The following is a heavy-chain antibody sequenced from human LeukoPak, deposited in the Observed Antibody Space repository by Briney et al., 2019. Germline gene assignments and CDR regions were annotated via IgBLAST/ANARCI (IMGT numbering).Heavy chain of an antibody. D-gene: IGHD3-22*01. CDR3: ARDSYDSSGYPSFGY. CDR1: GFTFTTYS. CDR2: ISSSSSYI. Sequence: GGSLRLSRAASGFTFTTYSVNCGREAPGKGVEWGSSISSSSSYIYYADSVKGRFTISRDNAKNSLYLQMNSLTAEDTALYYCARDSYDSSGYPSFGYWGQGTLVTVSS. V-gene: IGHV3-21*01. J-gene: IGHJ4*02.